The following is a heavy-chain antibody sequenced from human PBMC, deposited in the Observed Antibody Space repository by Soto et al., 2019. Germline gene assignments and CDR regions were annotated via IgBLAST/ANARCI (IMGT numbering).Heavy chain of an antibody. CDR3: ARGVFTAAGTSDLYYFDY. J-gene: IGHJ4*02. Sequence: GGSLRLSCAASGFTFSSYSMNWVRQAPGKGLEWVSSIGSSSSYIYYADSVKGRFTISRDNAKNSLYLQMNSLRAEDTAVYYCARGVFTAAGTSDLYYFDYWGQGTLVTVSS. V-gene: IGHV3-21*01. CDR1: GFTFSSYS. D-gene: IGHD6-13*01. CDR2: IGSSSSYI.